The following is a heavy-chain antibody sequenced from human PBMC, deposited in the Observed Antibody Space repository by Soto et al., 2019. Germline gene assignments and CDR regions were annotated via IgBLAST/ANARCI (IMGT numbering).Heavy chain of an antibody. CDR2: IYYSGST. J-gene: IGHJ6*03. CDR3: ARSAGRWYYYYMDV. V-gene: IGHV4-59*01. Sequence: PSETLSLTCTVSGGSISSYYWSWIRQPPGKGLEWIGYIYYSGSTNYNPSLKSRVTISVDTSKNQFSLKLSSVTAADTAVYYSARSAGRWYYYYMDVWGKGTTVTVSS. D-gene: IGHD2-15*01. CDR1: GGSISSYY.